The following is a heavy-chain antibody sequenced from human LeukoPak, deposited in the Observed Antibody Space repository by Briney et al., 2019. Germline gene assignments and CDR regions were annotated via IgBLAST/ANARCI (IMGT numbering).Heavy chain of an antibody. Sequence: ASVKVSCKASGYTFSSYDFNWVRQATGQGLEWMGWMNPNSGNTGYAQKFQGRVTMTRNTSISTAYMELSSLKSEDTAVYYCARGFHGDYSEAQHGAFDIWGQGTMVTVSS. CDR3: ARGFHGDYSEAQHGAFDI. CDR2: MNPNSGNT. J-gene: IGHJ3*02. D-gene: IGHD4-17*01. CDR1: GYTFSSYD. V-gene: IGHV1-8*01.